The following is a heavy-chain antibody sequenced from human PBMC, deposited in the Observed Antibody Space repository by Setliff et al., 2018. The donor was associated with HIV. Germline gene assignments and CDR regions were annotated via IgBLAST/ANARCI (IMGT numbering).Heavy chain of an antibody. CDR2: IRNDGSTT. CDR1: GFTFSSDG. CDR3: ARERPHDYGAKKNYYGMDV. Sequence: GGSLRLSCAASGFTFSSDGMHWVRQAPGKGLEWVGFIRNDGSTTDYADSVKGRFTISRDNAKNSLYLQLNTLRAEDTAVYYCARERPHDYGAKKNYYGMDVWGQGTTVTVSS. V-gene: IGHV3-30*02. J-gene: IGHJ6*02. D-gene: IGHD4-17*01.